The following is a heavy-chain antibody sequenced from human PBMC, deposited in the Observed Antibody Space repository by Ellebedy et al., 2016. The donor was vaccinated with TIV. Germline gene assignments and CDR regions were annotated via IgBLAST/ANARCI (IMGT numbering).Heavy chain of an antibody. CDR3: ARGARGIYAFDI. Sequence: ASVKVSCKASGYTFTGYYMHWVRQAPGQGLEWMGWISPNSGGTNYAQKFQGRVTMTRDTSISTAYMDLSRLRSDDTAVYYCARGARGIYAFDIWGQGTMVTVSS. CDR1: GYTFTGYY. D-gene: IGHD1-26*01. J-gene: IGHJ3*02. CDR2: ISPNSGGT. V-gene: IGHV1-2*02.